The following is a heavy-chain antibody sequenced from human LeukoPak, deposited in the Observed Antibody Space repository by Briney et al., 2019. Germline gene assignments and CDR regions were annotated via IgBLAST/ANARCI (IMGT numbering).Heavy chain of an antibody. D-gene: IGHD3-22*01. J-gene: IGHJ4*02. CDR1: GFTFGSYA. CDR3: AKTRLEYYYDSSGYLALDY. CDR2: ISGSGGST. V-gene: IGHV3-23*01. Sequence: GGSLRLSCAASGFTFGSYAMSWVRQAPGKGLEWVSAISGSGGSTYYADSVKGRFTISRDNSKNTLYLQMNSLRAEDTAVYYCAKTRLEYYYDSSGYLALDYWGQGTLVTVSS.